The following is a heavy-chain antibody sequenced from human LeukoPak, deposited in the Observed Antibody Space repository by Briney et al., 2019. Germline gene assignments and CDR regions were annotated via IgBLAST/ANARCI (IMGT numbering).Heavy chain of an antibody. D-gene: IGHD1-14*01. CDR3: TNDYNTITNYYFDY. CDR1: GGSISSTNW. V-gene: IGHV4-4*02. Sequence: PSETLSLPCAVSGGSISSTNWWTWVRQPPGKGLEWIGSIYYSGSTYYNPSLKSRVTISVDTSKNQFSLKLSSVTAADTAVYYCTNDYNTITNYYFDYWGQGTLVTVSS. J-gene: IGHJ4*02. CDR2: IYYSGST.